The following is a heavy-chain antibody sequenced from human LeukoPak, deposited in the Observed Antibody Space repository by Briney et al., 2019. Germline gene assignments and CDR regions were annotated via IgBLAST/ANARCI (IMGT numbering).Heavy chain of an antibody. CDR3: AKEAAGADFDY. V-gene: IGHV3-74*01. CDR1: GFTFINYW. J-gene: IGHJ4*02. Sequence: GSLRLSCAASGFTFINYWMHWVRQAPGKGLVWVSRINGVGTTISYADSVKGRFTISRDNAKNTLYLQMNSLRAEDTAVYYCAKEAAGADFDYWGQGTLVTVS. CDR2: INGVGTTI. D-gene: IGHD6-13*01.